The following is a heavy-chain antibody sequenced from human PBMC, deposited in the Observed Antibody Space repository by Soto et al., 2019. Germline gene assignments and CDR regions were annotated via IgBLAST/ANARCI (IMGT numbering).Heavy chain of an antibody. CDR3: AKGQQLVIDCSGGSCYSPQFDY. CDR2: ISGSGGST. CDR1: GFTFSSYA. J-gene: IGHJ4*02. V-gene: IGHV3-23*01. Sequence: PGGSLRLSCAASGFTFSSYAMSWVRQAPGKGLEWVSAISGSGGSTYYADSVKGRFTISRDNSKNTLYLQMNSLRAEDTAVYYCAKGQQLVIDCSGGSCYSPQFDYWGQGTLVTVSS. D-gene: IGHD2-15*01.